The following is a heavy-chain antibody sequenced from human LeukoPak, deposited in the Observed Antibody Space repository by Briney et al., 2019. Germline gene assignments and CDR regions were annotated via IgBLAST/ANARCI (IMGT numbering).Heavy chain of an antibody. V-gene: IGHV1-8*01. D-gene: IGHD3-22*01. CDR1: GYTFTSYD. CDR2: MNPNSGNI. J-gene: IGHJ6*03. Sequence: ASVKVSCKASGYTFTSYDINWVRQATGQGLEWMGWMNPNSGNIGFAQKFQGRVTMTRNTSISTAYMELSSLRSEDTAVYYCARGADGSGHYYYYYYMDVWGKGTTVTVSS. CDR3: ARGADGSGHYYYYYYMDV.